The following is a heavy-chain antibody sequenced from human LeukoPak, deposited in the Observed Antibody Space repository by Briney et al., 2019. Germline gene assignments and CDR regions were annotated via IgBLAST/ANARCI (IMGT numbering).Heavy chain of an antibody. CDR1: GDSISSSVYY. CDR2: ISYSGTT. V-gene: IGHV4-39*01. Sequence: SETLTLTCTVSGDSISSSVYYWDWIRQPPGKGLEWIATISYSGTTYYNPSLKSRVTISVDTSKNQFSLKLSSVTAADTAVYYCARGRRVLAAAGTEFDYWGQGTLVTVSS. J-gene: IGHJ4*02. D-gene: IGHD6-13*01. CDR3: ARGRRVLAAAGTEFDY.